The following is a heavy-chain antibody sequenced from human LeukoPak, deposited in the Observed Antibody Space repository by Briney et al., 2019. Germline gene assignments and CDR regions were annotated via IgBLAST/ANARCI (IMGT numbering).Heavy chain of an antibody. Sequence: GGSLRLSCAASGFTFSSYWMSWVRQAPGKGLEWVANIKQDGSEKYYVDSVKGRFTISRDNAKNSLYLQMNSLRAEDTAVYYCARDSTYYDFWSGYGSKYYFDYWGQGTLVTVSS. D-gene: IGHD3-3*01. J-gene: IGHJ4*02. CDR3: ARDSTYYDFWSGYGSKYYFDY. CDR1: GFTFSSYW. CDR2: IKQDGSEK. V-gene: IGHV3-7*03.